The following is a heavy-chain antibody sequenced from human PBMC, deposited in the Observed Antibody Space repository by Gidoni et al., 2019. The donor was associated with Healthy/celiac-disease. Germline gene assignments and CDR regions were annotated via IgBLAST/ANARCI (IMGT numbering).Heavy chain of an antibody. Sequence: QVQLVQSGAEVQKPGSSVKVSCKASGGTFSSYTISWVRQAPGQGLEWMGRIIPILGIANYAQKFQGRVTITADKSTSTAYMELSSLRSEDTAVYYCARQDSSGYYWSDAFDIWGQGTMVTVSS. J-gene: IGHJ3*02. V-gene: IGHV1-69*02. D-gene: IGHD3-22*01. CDR2: IIPILGIA. CDR1: GGTFSSYT. CDR3: ARQDSSGYYWSDAFDI.